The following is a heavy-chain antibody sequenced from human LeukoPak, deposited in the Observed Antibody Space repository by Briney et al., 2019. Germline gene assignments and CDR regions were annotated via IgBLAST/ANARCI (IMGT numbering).Heavy chain of an antibody. V-gene: IGHV4-59*01. J-gene: IGHJ4*02. CDR2: IYYSGST. Sequence: SETLSLACSVSGGSISSYYWSWIRQPPGKGLEWIGYIYYSGSTNYNPSLRSRVTISVDTSKNQFSLKLSSATAADTAVYYCARSGVGPPVTEPFDYWGQGTLVIVFS. D-gene: IGHD3-10*01. CDR1: GGSISSYY. CDR3: ARSGVGPPVTEPFDY.